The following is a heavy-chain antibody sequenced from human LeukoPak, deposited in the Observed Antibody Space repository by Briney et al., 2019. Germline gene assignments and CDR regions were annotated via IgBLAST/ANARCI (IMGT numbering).Heavy chain of an antibody. V-gene: IGHV4-30-2*01. CDR2: IYHSGST. J-gene: IGHJ3*02. Sequence: PSETLSLTCAVSGGSISSGGYSWSWIRQPPGKGLEWIGYIYHSGSTYYNPSLKSRVTISVDRSKNQFSLKLSSVTAADTAVYYCARVATVTKDAFDIWGQRTMVTVSS. CDR1: GGSISSGGYS. CDR3: ARVATVTKDAFDI. D-gene: IGHD4-17*01.